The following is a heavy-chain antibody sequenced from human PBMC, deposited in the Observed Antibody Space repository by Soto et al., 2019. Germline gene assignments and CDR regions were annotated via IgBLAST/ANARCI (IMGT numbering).Heavy chain of an antibody. CDR2: IIPNYGTT. D-gene: IGHD3-16*01. CDR3: ARDRQNYGSFDY. J-gene: IGHJ4*02. V-gene: IGHV1-69*05. Sequence: GASVKVSCKASGGTFSSYAISWVRQAPGQGLEWMGGIIPNYGTTNNAQKFQGRVTITTDESTSTAYMELSNMRSDDTAVYYCARDRQNYGSFDYWGQGTLVTVSS. CDR1: GGTFSSYA.